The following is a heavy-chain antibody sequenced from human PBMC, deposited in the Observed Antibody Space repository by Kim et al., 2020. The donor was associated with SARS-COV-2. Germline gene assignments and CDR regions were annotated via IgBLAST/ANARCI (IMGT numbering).Heavy chain of an antibody. CDR2: INPSGGST. CDR1: GYTFTSYY. J-gene: IGHJ6*02. Sequence: ASVKVSCKASGYTFTSYYMHWVRQAPGQGLEWMGIINPSGGSTSYAQKFQGRVTMTRDTSTSTVYMELSSLRSEDTAVYYCARERQQLVLEYYYYGMDVWGQGITVTVSS. D-gene: IGHD6-13*01. V-gene: IGHV1-46*01. CDR3: ARERQQLVLEYYYYGMDV.